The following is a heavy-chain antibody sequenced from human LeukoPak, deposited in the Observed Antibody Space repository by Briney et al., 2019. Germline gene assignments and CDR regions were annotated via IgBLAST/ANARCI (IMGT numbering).Heavy chain of an antibody. D-gene: IGHD3-10*01. Sequence: GGSLRLSCAASGFTFSSYGMHWVRQAPGKGLEWVAVISYDGSNKYYADSVKGRFTISRDNSKNTLYLQMNSLRAEDTAVYYCAKPNSNYYGSGALDYWGQGILVTVSS. J-gene: IGHJ4*02. CDR3: AKPNSNYYGSGALDY. CDR2: ISYDGSNK. V-gene: IGHV3-30*18. CDR1: GFTFSSYG.